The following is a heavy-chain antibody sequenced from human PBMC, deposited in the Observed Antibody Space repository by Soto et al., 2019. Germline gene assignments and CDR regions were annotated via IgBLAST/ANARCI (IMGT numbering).Heavy chain of an antibody. CDR1: GGSISSGGYY. J-gene: IGHJ4*02. CDR3: ARGGDTIFGVVTPLDY. V-gene: IGHV4-31*03. CDR2: IYYSGST. Sequence: SETLSLTCTVSGGSISSGGYYWSWIRQHPGKGLEWIGYIYYSGSTYYNPSLKSRVTISVDTSKNQFSLKLSSVTAADTAVYYRARGGDTIFGVVTPLDYWGQGTLVTVSS. D-gene: IGHD3-3*01.